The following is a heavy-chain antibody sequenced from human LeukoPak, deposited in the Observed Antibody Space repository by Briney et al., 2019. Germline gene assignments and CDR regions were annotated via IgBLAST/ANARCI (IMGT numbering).Heavy chain of an antibody. D-gene: IGHD6-19*01. CDR2: IYWNDDK. CDR3: AHTEGVAVAGTFDY. Sequence: ESGPTLLKPTPTLTLTCTFSGFSLSTRGVGVGWIRQPPGKALEWLSLIYWNDDKRYSPSLKSRLTITKDTSKNQVVLTMTNMDPVDTATYYCAHTEGVAVAGTFDYWGQGTLVTVSS. V-gene: IGHV2-5*01. J-gene: IGHJ4*02. CDR1: GFSLSTRGVG.